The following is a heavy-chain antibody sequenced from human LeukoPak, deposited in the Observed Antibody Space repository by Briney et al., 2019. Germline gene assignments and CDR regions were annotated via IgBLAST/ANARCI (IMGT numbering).Heavy chain of an antibody. J-gene: IGHJ4*02. CDR1: GFTFSSYG. D-gene: IGHD1-26*01. V-gene: IGHV3-30*02. CDR3: AYVGARDY. Sequence: GGSLRLSCAASGFTFSSYGMHWVRQAPGKGLEWVAFIRYDGSNKYYADSVKGRFTISRDNAKNSLYLQMNSLRAEDTAVYYCAYVGARDYWGQGTLVTVSS. CDR2: IRYDGSNK.